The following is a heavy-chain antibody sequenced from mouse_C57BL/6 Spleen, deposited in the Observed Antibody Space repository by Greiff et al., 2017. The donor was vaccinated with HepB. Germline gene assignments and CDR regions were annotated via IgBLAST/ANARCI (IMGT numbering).Heavy chain of an antibody. J-gene: IGHJ4*01. CDR2: IYPGDGDT. CDR3: ASSGGWLPPYAMDY. CDR1: GYAFSSSW. Sequence: QVQLQQSGPELVKPGASVKISCKASGYAFSSSWMNWVKQRPGKGLEWIGRIYPGDGDTNYNGKFKGKATLTADKSSSTAYMQLSSLTSEDSAVYLCASSGGWLPPYAMDYWGQGTSVTVSS. D-gene: IGHD2-3*01. V-gene: IGHV1-82*01.